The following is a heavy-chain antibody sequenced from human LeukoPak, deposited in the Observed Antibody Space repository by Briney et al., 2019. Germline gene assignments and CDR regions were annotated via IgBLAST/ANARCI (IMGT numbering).Heavy chain of an antibody. Sequence: SVKVSCKASGGTLSSYAISWVRQAPGQGLEWMGRIIPILGIANYAQKFQGRVTITADKSTSTAYMELSSLRSEDTAVYYCARDRRSTTVVTNFDYWGQGTLVTVSS. D-gene: IGHD4-17*01. CDR3: ARDRRSTTVVTNFDY. CDR2: IIPILGIA. J-gene: IGHJ4*02. CDR1: GGTLSSYA. V-gene: IGHV1-69*04.